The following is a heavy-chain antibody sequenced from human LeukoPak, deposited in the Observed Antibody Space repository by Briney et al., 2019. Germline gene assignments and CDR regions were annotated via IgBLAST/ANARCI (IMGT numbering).Heavy chain of an antibody. Sequence: PGGSLRLSCAASGFTFSRYWMSWVRQAPGKGLEWVANIKQDGSEKYYVDSVKGRFTISKDNAKNSLYLQMNSLRAADTAVYYCARDHDYGSDYWGQGTLVTVSS. CDR2: IKQDGSEK. D-gene: IGHD4-17*01. CDR1: GFTFSRYW. CDR3: ARDHDYGSDY. V-gene: IGHV3-7*04. J-gene: IGHJ4*02.